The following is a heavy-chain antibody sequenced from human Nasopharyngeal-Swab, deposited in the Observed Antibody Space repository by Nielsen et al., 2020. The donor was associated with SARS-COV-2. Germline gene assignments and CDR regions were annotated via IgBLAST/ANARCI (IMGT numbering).Heavy chain of an antibody. CDR3: TRGSLRTAPDC. CDR2: VSYSGRT. J-gene: IGHJ4*02. V-gene: IGHV4-59*12. D-gene: IGHD4-17*01. Sequence: SETLPLTCAVSGASISSDYWGWIRQPPGKGLEWIGCVSYSGRTDYNPSLKSRVTISIDTSKKHFSLVLSSLTAADTALYYCTRGSLRTAPDCWGQGTLGTVSS. CDR1: GASISSDY.